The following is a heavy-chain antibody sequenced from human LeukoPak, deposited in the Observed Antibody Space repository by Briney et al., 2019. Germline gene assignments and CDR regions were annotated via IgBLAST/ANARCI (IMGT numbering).Heavy chain of an antibody. CDR2: IDRDGGSE. Sequence: PGGSLRLPCVASGFSFSNSWMHWVRQAPGRGLVWVSRIDRDGGSETYADSVKGRFAISRDNAKNTLYLQMNSLRAEDTAVYYCAKTFHDYVWGSLDAFHIWGQGTMVTVSS. J-gene: IGHJ3*02. V-gene: IGHV3-74*01. D-gene: IGHD3-16*01. CDR1: GFSFSNSW. CDR3: AKTFHDYVWGSLDAFHI.